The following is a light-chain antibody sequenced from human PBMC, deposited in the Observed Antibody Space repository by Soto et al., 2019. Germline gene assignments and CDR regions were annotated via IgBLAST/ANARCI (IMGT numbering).Light chain of an antibody. CDR1: SSDVGGYDY. J-gene: IGLJ1*01. Sequence: QSALTQPASVSGSPGQSITISCTGTSSDVGGYDYVSWYQQLTGKAPKLLIYDVNNRPSGVSHRFSGSKSGNTASLTISGLQAEDEADYYCSSYTGSSTFVFGTGTKLTVL. V-gene: IGLV2-14*01. CDR3: SSYTGSSTFV. CDR2: DVN.